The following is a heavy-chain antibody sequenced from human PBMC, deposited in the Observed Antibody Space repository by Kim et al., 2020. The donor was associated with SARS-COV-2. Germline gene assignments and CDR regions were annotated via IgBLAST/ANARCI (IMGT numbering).Heavy chain of an antibody. D-gene: IGHD2-2*02. Sequence: SETLSLTCAVYGGSFSGYYWSWIRQPPGKGLEWIGEINHSGSTNYNPSLKSRVTISVDTSKNQFSLKLSSVTAADTAVYYCARGFLDIVVVPAAIAYYYGMDVWGQGTTVTVSS. J-gene: IGHJ6*02. CDR3: ARGFLDIVVVPAAIAYYYGMDV. CDR1: GGSFSGYY. CDR2: INHSGST. V-gene: IGHV4-34*01.